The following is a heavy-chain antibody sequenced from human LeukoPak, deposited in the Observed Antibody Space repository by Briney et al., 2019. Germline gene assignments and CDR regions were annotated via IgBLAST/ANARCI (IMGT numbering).Heavy chain of an antibody. CDR3: ARGVTYYYDSSGYYHFDY. J-gene: IGHJ4*02. CDR2: IIPIFGTA. D-gene: IGHD3-22*01. Sequence: SVKVSCKASGGTFSSYAISWVRQAPGQGLEWMGGIIPIFGTANYAQKFQGRVTITADESTSTAYMELSSLRSEDTAVHYCARGVTYYYDSSGYYHFDYWGQGTLVTVSS. CDR1: GGTFSSYA. V-gene: IGHV1-69*13.